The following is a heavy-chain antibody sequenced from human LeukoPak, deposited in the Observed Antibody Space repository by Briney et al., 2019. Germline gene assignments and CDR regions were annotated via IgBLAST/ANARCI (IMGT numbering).Heavy chain of an antibody. D-gene: IGHD3-10*01. CDR2: IIPIFGTA. CDR3: ARGSTGNHSPPHFDY. J-gene: IGHJ4*02. V-gene: IGHV1-69*05. CDR1: GGTFSSYA. Sequence: GSSVKVSCKASGGTFSSYAISWVRQAPGQGLEWMGGIIPIFGTANYAQKFQGRVTITTDESTSTAYMELSSLRSEDTAVYYCARGSTGNHSPPHFDYWGQGTLDTVSS.